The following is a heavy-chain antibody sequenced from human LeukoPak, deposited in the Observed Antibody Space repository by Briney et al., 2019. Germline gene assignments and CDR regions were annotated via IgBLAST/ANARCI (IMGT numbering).Heavy chain of an antibody. J-gene: IGHJ4*02. V-gene: IGHV1-18*01. Sequence: ASVKVSCKASGYTFTSCGISWVRQAPGQGLEWMGWISAYNGNTNYAQKLQGRVTMTTDTSTSTAYMELRSLRSDDTAVYCCARVRIMITFGGVIVMEYFDYWGQGTLVTVSS. CDR3: ARVRIMITFGGVIVMEYFDY. CDR1: GYTFTSCG. CDR2: ISAYNGNT. D-gene: IGHD3-16*02.